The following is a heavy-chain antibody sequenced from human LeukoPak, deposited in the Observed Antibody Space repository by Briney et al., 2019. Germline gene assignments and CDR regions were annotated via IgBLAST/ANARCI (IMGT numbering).Heavy chain of an antibody. J-gene: IGHJ4*02. V-gene: IGHV4-30-2*01. CDR1: GGSISGGGYS. D-gene: IGHD3-10*01. Sequence: SETLSLTCAVSGGSISGGGYSWSWIRQPPGKGLEWIGYIYHSGSTYYNPSLKSRVTISVDRSKNQFSLKLSSVTAADTAVYYCARVSSYYGSGSYYVFDYWGQGTLVTVSS. CDR2: IYHSGST. CDR3: ARVSSYYGSGSYYVFDY.